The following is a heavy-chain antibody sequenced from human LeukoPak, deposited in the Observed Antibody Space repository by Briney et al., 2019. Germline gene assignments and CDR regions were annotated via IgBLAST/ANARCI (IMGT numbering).Heavy chain of an antibody. CDR1: GFTFSTFS. J-gene: IGHJ4*02. V-gene: IGHV3-23*01. CDR2: ISGSGGST. Sequence: GGSLRLSCAASGFTFSTFSMNWVRQAPGKGLEWVSAISGSGGSTYYADSVKGRFTISRDNSKNTLYLQMNSLRAEDTAVYYCAKGGGEKIVVVPAAMLFDYWGQGTLVTVSS. D-gene: IGHD2-2*01. CDR3: AKGGGEKIVVVPAAMLFDY.